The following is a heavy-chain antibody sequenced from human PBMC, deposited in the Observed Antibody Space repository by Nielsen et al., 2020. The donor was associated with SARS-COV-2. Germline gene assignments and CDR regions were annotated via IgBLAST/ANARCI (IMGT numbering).Heavy chain of an antibody. CDR1: DNTFFSYS. CDR3: ARDREWTTAMADRLYYYYYYMDV. Sequence: SVKVSCKASDNTFFSYSIIWVRQAPGQGLEWMGGIIPIFGTANYAQKFQGRVTITADESTSTAYMELSSLRSEDTAVYYCARDREWTTAMADRLYYYYYYMDVWGKGTTVTVSS. CDR2: IIPIFGTA. J-gene: IGHJ6*03. V-gene: IGHV1-69*13. D-gene: IGHD5-18*01.